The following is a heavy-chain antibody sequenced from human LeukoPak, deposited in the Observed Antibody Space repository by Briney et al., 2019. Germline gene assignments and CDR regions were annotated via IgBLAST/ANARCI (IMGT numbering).Heavy chain of an antibody. CDR3: AKDPGGAAGGYTYGPLDY. D-gene: IGHD5-18*01. Sequence: PGRSLRLSCAASGFTFSSYAMHWVRQAPGKGLEWVAVISYDGSNKYYADSVKGRFTISRDNSKNTLYLQMNSLRAVDTAVYYCAKDPGGAAGGYTYGPLDYWGQGTLVTVSS. CDR1: GFTFSSYA. CDR2: ISYDGSNK. V-gene: IGHV3-30*18. J-gene: IGHJ4*02.